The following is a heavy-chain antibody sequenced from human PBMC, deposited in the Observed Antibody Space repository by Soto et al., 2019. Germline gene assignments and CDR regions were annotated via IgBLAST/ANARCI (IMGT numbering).Heavy chain of an antibody. CDR3: ARAVRAVSWQWLERDY. Sequence: SETLSLTCAVYGGSFSGYYWSWIRQPPGKGLEWIGEINHSGSTNYNPSLKSRVTISVDTSKNQFSLKLSSVTAADTAVYYCARAVRAVSWQWLERDYWGQGTLVTVSS. V-gene: IGHV4-34*01. J-gene: IGHJ4*02. CDR2: INHSGST. D-gene: IGHD6-19*01. CDR1: GGSFSGYY.